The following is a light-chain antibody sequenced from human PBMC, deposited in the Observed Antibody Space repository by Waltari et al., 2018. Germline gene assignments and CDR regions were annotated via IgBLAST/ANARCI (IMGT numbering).Light chain of an antibody. V-gene: IGKV1-39*01. CDR2: AAS. CDR1: QSIINY. CDR3: QQTYGTPLT. Sequence: DIQMTQSPSSLSASVGDRVTITCRASQSIINYLNWYQQKPGKAPEVLIYAASNLQSGVPSRFSGSASGTDFTLTISSLQPEDFVSYYCQQTYGTPLTFGQGTKLEIK. J-gene: IGKJ2*01.